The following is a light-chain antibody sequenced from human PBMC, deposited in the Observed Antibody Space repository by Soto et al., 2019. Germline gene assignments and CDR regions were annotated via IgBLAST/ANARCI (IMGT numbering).Light chain of an antibody. J-gene: IGKJ5*01. Sequence: EIVLTQSPATLSVSPGESVTLSCRASQLFSSNLAWYQRRPGQAPRLLIYGASSRATGIPDRFSGSGSGTDFTLTISRLEPGDFAVYYCQQYDSAPNAFGQGTRLEIK. V-gene: IGKV3-20*01. CDR1: QLFSSN. CDR2: GAS. CDR3: QQYDSAPNA.